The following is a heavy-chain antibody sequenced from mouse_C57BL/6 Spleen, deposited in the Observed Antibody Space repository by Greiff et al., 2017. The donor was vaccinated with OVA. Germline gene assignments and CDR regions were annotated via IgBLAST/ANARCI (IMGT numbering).Heavy chain of an antibody. CDR1: GYTFTSYW. CDR2: IYPGSGST. CDR3: ARKEGWCAY. Sequence: QVHVKQSGAELVKPGASVKMSCKASGYTFTSYWITWVKQRPGQGLEWIGDIYPGSGSTNYNEKFKSKATLTVDTSSSTAYMQLSSLTSEDSAVYYCARKEGWCAYWGQGTLVTVSA. J-gene: IGHJ3*01. V-gene: IGHV1-55*01.